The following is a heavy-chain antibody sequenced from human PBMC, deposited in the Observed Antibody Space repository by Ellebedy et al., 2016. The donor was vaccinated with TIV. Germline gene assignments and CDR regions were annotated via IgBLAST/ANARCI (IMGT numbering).Heavy chain of an antibody. CDR2: INTDNGVT. V-gene: IGHV1-2*02. D-gene: IGHD4-11*01. CDR3: VIDLTNPVTGDY. J-gene: IGHJ4*02. Sequence: AASVKVSCKTSGYSFTGYYIHWVRQAPGQGPEWVGWINTDNGVTVYEQKLQGRVTITGDTSISTVYMELSSLRSDDTAIYYCVIDLTNPVTGDYWGQGTLVFVSS. CDR1: GYSFTGYY.